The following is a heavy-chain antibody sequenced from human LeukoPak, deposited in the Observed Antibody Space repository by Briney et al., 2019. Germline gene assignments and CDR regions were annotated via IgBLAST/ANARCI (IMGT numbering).Heavy chain of an antibody. CDR2: ISSSGSTI. J-gene: IGHJ4*02. D-gene: IGHD2-15*01. CDR3: ARDGGRREDY. CDR1: GFTFSSYV. V-gene: IGHV3-48*03. Sequence: QPGGSLRLSCAASGFTFSSYVMKWVRQAPGKGLEWVSYISSSGSTIYYAESVKCRFTISRDNAKNSLYLQMNSLRAEDTAVYYCARDGGRREDYWGQGALVTVSS.